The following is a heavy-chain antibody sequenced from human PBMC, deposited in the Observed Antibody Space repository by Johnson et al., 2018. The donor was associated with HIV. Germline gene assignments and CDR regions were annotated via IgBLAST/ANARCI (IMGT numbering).Heavy chain of an antibody. CDR3: ARPEWVVDGFDI. CDR2: IKQDGSEK. V-gene: IGHV3-7*01. CDR1: GFTFSSYW. Sequence: VQLVESGGGLVQPGGSLRLSCAASGFTFSSYWMSWVRQAPGKGLEWVANIKQDGSEKYYVDSVKGRFTITRDNAKNTLYLKMNSLRAEDTAVAYCARPEWVVDGFDIWGPGTMVTVSS. J-gene: IGHJ3*02. D-gene: IGHD6-19*01.